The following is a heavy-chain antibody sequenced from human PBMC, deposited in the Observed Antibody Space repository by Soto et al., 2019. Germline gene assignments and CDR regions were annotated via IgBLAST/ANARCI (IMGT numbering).Heavy chain of an antibody. CDR2: ISGSGGST. D-gene: IGHD3-22*01. CDR1: GFTFSSYA. J-gene: IGHJ3*02. CDR3: AKATTDYYDGSGYLGDAFDI. Sequence: EVQPLESGGGLVQPGGSLRLSCAASGFTFSSYAMSWVRQAPGKELEWVSAISGSGGSTYYADSVKGRFTISRDNSKNTLYLQMNSLRAEDTAVYYCAKATTDYYDGSGYLGDAFDIWGQGTMVTVSS. V-gene: IGHV3-23*01.